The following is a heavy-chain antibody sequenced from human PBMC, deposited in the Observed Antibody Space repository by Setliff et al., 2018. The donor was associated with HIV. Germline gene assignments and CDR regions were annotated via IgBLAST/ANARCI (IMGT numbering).Heavy chain of an antibody. CDR2: IYTSGSN. CDR1: GGSIGSGSYY. D-gene: IGHD3-10*01. J-gene: IGHJ4*02. V-gene: IGHV4-61*02. Sequence: PSDTLSLTCTVSGGSIGSGSYYWSWIRQPAGKGLEWIGRIYTSGSNNYNASLKSRVTISVDKSKNQFSLKLSSVTAVDTAVNYRERGGITTMVRGVTYPSPLSYFDSWGQGTLVTVSS. CDR3: ERGGITTMVRGVTYPSPLSYFDS.